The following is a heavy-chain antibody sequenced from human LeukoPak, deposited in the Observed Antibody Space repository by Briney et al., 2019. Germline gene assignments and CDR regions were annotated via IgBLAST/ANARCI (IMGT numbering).Heavy chain of an antibody. J-gene: IGHJ6*03. CDR2: IYYSGST. CDR1: GGSISSYY. CDR3: ARDQYDFWSGYTHYMDV. V-gene: IGHV4-59*01. D-gene: IGHD3-3*01. Sequence: SETLSLTCTVSGGSISSYYWSWIRQPPGKGLEWIGYIYYSGSTNYNPSLKSRVTISVDTSKNQFSLKLSSVTAADTAVYYCARDQYDFWSGYTHYMDVWGKGTTVTVSS.